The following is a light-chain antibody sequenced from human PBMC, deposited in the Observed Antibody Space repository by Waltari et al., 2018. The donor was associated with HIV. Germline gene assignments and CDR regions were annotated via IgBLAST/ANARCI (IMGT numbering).Light chain of an antibody. V-gene: IGKV1-39*01. CDR1: QIISTY. CDR3: QQSYSIPWT. Sequence: DIQMTQSPASLSASVGDRVTITCRASQIISTYLNWYQVKPGKAPKLLIYAASSLQSGIPSRFSGSESGTDFTLTVSSLQPEDFAIYFCQQSYSIPWTFGQGTKVEMK. CDR2: AAS. J-gene: IGKJ1*01.